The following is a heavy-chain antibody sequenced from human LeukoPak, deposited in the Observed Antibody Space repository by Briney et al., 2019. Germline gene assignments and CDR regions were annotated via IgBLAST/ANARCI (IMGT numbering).Heavy chain of an antibody. CDR1: GGSISSYY. J-gene: IGHJ3*02. CDR3: ANIRGRQAFEI. CDR2: IYTSGST. V-gene: IGHV4-4*07. D-gene: IGHD1-26*01. Sequence: PSETLSLTCTVSGGSISSYYWSWIRQPAGKGLEWIGRIYTSGSTNYNPSLKGRVTISVDTSKNQFSLKLSSVTAADTAVYYCANIRGRQAFEIWGQGTLVTVSS.